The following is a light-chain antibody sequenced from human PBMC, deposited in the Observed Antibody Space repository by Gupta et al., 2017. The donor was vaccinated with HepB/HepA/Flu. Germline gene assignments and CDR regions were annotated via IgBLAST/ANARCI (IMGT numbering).Light chain of an antibody. V-gene: IGLV2-14*03. CDR1: SSDVGGDKY. J-gene: IGLJ2*01. CDR2: DVS. CDR3: SSYTRSSTLV. Sequence: QSALTQPASVSGSPGQSITISCTGTSSDVGGDKYVSWYQQHPGEAPKLMIYDVSDRPSGVSNRFSGSKSGNTASLTISVLQPEDEADYYCSSYTRSSTLVFGGGTKLTVL.